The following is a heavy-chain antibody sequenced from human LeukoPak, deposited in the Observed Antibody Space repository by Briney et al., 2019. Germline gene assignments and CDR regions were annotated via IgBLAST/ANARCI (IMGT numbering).Heavy chain of an antibody. CDR2: IIPIFGTA. CDR3: AVLPGIAVAGTALTDY. V-gene: IGHV1-69*13. J-gene: IGHJ4*02. CDR1: GGTFSSYA. D-gene: IGHD6-19*01. Sequence: GASVKVSCKASGGTFSSYAISWVRQAPGQGLEWMGGIIPIFGTANYAQKFQGRVTITADESTSTAYMELSSLRSEDTAVYYCAVLPGIAVAGTALTDYWGQGTLVTASS.